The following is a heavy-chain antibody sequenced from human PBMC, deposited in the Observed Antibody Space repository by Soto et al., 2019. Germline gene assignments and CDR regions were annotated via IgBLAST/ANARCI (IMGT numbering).Heavy chain of an antibody. V-gene: IGHV3-30*18. Sequence: QVQLVESGGGVVQPGRSLRLSCAASGFTFSSYGMHWVRQAPGKGLEWVAVISYDGSNKYYADSVKGRFTISRDNSKNTLYLQMNSLRAEDTAVYYCAKGVTGTEMGYWGQGTLVTVSS. CDR2: ISYDGSNK. CDR3: AKGVTGTEMGY. CDR1: GFTFSSYG. J-gene: IGHJ4*02. D-gene: IGHD1-7*01.